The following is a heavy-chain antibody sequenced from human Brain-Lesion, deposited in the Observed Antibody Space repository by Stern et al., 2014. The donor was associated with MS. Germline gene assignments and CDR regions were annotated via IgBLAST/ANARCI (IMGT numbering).Heavy chain of an antibody. D-gene: IGHD3-16*02. Sequence: QVQLQESGPGLVKPSETLSLSCTVSGGSINSSSYYWGWVRQPPGKGLEWIGSIYYSGSSYSNPSLKSRLAISVDTSQTHFSLTRSSVTAADTAVYYCARLGVMVTFGGVIAPSDFDSWGQGTLVTVSS. V-gene: IGHV4-39*02. CDR3: ARLGVMVTFGGVIAPSDFDS. CDR2: IYYSGSS. J-gene: IGHJ4*02. CDR1: GGSINSSSYY.